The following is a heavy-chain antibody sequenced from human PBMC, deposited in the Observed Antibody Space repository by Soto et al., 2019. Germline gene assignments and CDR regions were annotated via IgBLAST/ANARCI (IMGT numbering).Heavy chain of an antibody. Sequence: QVQLQESGPGLVKPSQTLSLTCTVSGGSIRSGGCYWSWIRQPPGKGLEWIGYVYYSGSTYFNPSLKSRVTISVDTSKNQFSLKLSSVTAADTAVYYCARGVGNDYSDYYFDYWGQGTLVTVSS. D-gene: IGHD4-17*01. V-gene: IGHV4-31*03. CDR2: VYYSGST. J-gene: IGHJ4*02. CDR1: GGSIRSGGCY. CDR3: ARGVGNDYSDYYFDY.